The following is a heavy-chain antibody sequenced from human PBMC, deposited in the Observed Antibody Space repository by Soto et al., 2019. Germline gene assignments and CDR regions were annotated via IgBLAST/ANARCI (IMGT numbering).Heavy chain of an antibody. D-gene: IGHD3-3*01. J-gene: IGHJ4*02. Sequence: QVQLVQSGAEVKKPGASVTVSCKASGYTFSRHGMSWVRQAPGQGLEWMGWSGNTNYEQKFQGRLTLTTTPTTKTSYMELRSLRSDDTAVYYCARGSDDFSSCYYYEYWGQGALVTVSS. CDR3: ARGSDDFSSCYYYEY. CDR1: GYTFSRHG. V-gene: IGHV1-18*04. CDR2: SGNT.